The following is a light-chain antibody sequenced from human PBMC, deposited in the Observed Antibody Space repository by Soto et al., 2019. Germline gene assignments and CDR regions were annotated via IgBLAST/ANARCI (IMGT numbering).Light chain of an antibody. CDR2: GAS. J-gene: IGKJ1*01. CDR1: QTVIHNH. CDR3: QQYGSSPRT. V-gene: IGKV3-20*01. Sequence: EIVLTQSPDTLSLSPGERATLSCRASQTVIHNHLAWHQQKPGQAPRLLISGASNRATGIPDRFSGSGSGTDFTLTISRLEPEDFAVYYCQQYGSSPRTFGQGTKVDIK.